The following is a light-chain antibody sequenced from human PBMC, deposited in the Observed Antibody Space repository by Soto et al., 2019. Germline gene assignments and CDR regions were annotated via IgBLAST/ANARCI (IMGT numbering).Light chain of an antibody. Sequence: EIVLTQSPGTLSLSPGERATLSCRASQSVSSSYLGWYQQKPGQAPRLLIYGASSRATGIPDRFSGSGSGTDFTLTISSLEPDDFAVYYCQPYGRSPPVNFGQGTKLEIK. V-gene: IGKV3-20*01. CDR3: QPYGRSPPVN. CDR1: QSVSSSY. CDR2: GAS. J-gene: IGKJ2*01.